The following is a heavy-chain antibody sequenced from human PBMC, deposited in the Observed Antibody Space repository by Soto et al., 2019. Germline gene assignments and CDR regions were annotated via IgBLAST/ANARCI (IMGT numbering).Heavy chain of an antibody. D-gene: IGHD2-2*02. CDR2: ISSSGSTI. Sequence: GGSLRLSCAASGFTFSDYYMSWIRQAPGKGLEWVSYISSSGSTIYYADTVKGRFTISRDNAKNSLYLQMNSLRAEDTAVYYCAKVRPAGITNPPMNYYYGMDVWGQGTTVTVSS. V-gene: IGHV3-11*01. J-gene: IGHJ6*02. CDR1: GFTFSDYY. CDR3: AKVRPAGITNPPMNYYYGMDV.